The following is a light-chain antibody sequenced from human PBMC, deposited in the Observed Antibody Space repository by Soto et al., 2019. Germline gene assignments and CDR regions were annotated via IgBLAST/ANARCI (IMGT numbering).Light chain of an antibody. J-gene: IGKJ4*01. Sequence: ETVFTQSSSTRSLPQGEGATLSCRASQSVSSYLAWYQQKPGQAPRLLIYDASYRATGIPARFSGSGSGTDFTLTISSLEPEDFAVYYCQQYGSSPTFGGGTKVDIK. CDR2: DAS. V-gene: IGKV3-11*01. CDR1: QSVSSY. CDR3: QQYGSSPT.